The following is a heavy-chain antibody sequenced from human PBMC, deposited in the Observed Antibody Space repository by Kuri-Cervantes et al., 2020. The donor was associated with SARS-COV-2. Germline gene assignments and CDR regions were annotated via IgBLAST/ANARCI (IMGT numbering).Heavy chain of an antibody. D-gene: IGHD4-17*01. J-gene: IGHJ4*02. V-gene: IGHV1-18*01. CDR3: ASWGRDMTTGTWVDY. Sequence: GGSLRLSCAASGFTFTSYGISWVRQAPGQGLEWMGWISAYNGNTNYAQKLQGRVTMTTNTSTSTAYMELRSLRSDDTAVYYFASWGRDMTTGTWVDYWGQGTLVTVSS. CDR2: ISAYNGNT. CDR1: GFTFTSYG.